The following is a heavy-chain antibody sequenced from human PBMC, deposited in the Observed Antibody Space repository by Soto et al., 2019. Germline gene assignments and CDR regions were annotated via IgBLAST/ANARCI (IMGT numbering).Heavy chain of an antibody. V-gene: IGHV1-69*13. CDR1: GGTFSSYA. J-gene: IGHJ6*02. D-gene: IGHD4-17*01. Sequence: GASVKVSCKASGGTFSSYAISWVRQAPGQGLEWMGGIIPIFGTANYAQKFQGRVTITADESTSTAYMELSSLRSEDTAVYYCAREIPRGPDYGGNSVGGMDVWGQGTKVTVYS. CDR3: AREIPRGPDYGGNSVGGMDV. CDR2: IIPIFGTA.